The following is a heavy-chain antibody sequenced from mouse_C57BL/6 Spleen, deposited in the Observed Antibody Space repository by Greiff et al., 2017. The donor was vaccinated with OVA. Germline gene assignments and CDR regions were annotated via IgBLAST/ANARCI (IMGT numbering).Heavy chain of an antibody. D-gene: IGHD3-2*02. CDR1: GYAFSSSW. CDR2: IYPGDGDT. V-gene: IGHV1-82*01. J-gene: IGHJ4*01. Sequence: QVQLQQSGPELVKPGASVKISCKASGYAFSSSWMNWVKQRPGKGLEWIGRIYPGDGDTNYNGKFKGKATLTADKSSSTAYMQLSSLTSEDSAVYSSATPPHSSGYAMDYWGQGTSVTVSS. CDR3: ATPPHSSGYAMDY.